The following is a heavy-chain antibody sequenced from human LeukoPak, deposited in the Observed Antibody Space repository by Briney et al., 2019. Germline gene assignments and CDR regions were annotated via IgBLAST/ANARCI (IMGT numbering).Heavy chain of an antibody. V-gene: IGHV3-11*04. CDR3: ERDGVGLDS. CDR2: ISGSGSII. D-gene: IGHD2-8*01. J-gene: IGHJ4*02. Sequence: PGGSLRLSCAASGFTFSDYYMSWLRQAPGKGLEWVSYISGSGSIIDYADSVKGRFIISRDNAKNSLSLQMNSLRAEDTAVYYCERDGVGLDSWGQGTLVTVSS. CDR1: GFTFSDYY.